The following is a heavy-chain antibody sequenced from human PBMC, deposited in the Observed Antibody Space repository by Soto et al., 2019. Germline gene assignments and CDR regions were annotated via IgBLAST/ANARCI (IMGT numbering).Heavy chain of an antibody. CDR2: MYFGGSF. CDR3: ASPFYGGNDY. CDR1: GGSISSYY. V-gene: IGHV4-59*08. D-gene: IGHD4-17*01. Sequence: SETLSLTCTVSGGSISSYYWSWIRQPPGRALEWIGFMYFGGSFNYNPSLTSRVTISVETSKNQFSMKVTSVTAADTAVYYCASPFYGGNDYWGQGTLVTVSS. J-gene: IGHJ4*02.